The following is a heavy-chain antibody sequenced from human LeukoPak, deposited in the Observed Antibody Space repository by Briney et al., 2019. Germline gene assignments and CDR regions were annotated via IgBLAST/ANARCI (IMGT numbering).Heavy chain of an antibody. CDR1: GGSFSGYY. CDR3: ARSNYYDSSGYYYVARGHAFDI. D-gene: IGHD3-22*01. J-gene: IGHJ3*02. Sequence: SETLSITCAVYGGSFSGYYWSWIRQPPGKGLEWIGEINHSGSTNYNPSLKSRVTISVDTSKNQFSLKLSSVTAADTAVYYCARSNYYDSSGYYYVARGHAFDIWGQGTMVTVSS. V-gene: IGHV4-34*01. CDR2: INHSGST.